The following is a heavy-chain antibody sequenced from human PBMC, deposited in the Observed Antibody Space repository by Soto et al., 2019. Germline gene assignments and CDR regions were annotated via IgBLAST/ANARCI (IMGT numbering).Heavy chain of an antibody. CDR3: ARDVHRRDYDSTGYSFAS. CDR2: IYRGTT. J-gene: IGHJ4*02. Sequence: EVQLVESGGGLVQPGGSLRLSCAASGFTVSDNYMNWVRQAPGKGLEWVAVIYRGTTYYADSVKGRFTLSRDNSKNTLYLHMSSLRPEDTAVYYSARDVHRRDYDSTGYSFASWGQGTLVAVSS. D-gene: IGHD3-22*01. CDR1: GFTVSDNY. V-gene: IGHV3-66*01.